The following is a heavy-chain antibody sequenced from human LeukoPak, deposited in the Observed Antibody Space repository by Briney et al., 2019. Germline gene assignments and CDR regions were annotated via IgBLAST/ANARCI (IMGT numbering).Heavy chain of an antibody. CDR1: GVHISSLL. J-gene: IGHJ5*02. CDR2: FYCSGST. CDR3: VSVCSTCPFNP. Sequence: SDPLSLTCTVSGVHISSLLGSWIRQPPGKGLEWIGYFYCSGSTNYIPSLKSRVTISVDPSQTQLSLKLGSGTAADTAVYYCVSVCSTCPFNPWGQGTLVTVSS. D-gene: IGHD2-15*01. V-gene: IGHV4-59*07.